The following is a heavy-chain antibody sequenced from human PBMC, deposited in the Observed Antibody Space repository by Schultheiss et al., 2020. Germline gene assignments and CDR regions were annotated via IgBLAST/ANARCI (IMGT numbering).Heavy chain of an antibody. CDR2: TYYRSKSYY. J-gene: IGHJ6*02. V-gene: IGHV6-1*01. CDR1: GDSVSSNSAA. D-gene: IGHD2-2*02. CDR3: ARPINDQLLYLGAPPPTYYYYYYGMDV. Sequence: SQTLSLTCAISGDSVSSNSAAWNWIRQSPSRGLEWLGRTYYRSKSYYDYAVSVKSRITINPDTSKNQFSLQLNSVTPEDTAVYYCARPINDQLLYLGAPPPTYYYYYYGMDVWGQGTTVTVSS.